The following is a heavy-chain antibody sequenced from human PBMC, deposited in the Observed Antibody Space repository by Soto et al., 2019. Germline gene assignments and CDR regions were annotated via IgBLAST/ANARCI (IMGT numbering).Heavy chain of an antibody. CDR2: IKSDGTYT. CDR3: VGEDFDY. V-gene: IGHV3-74*01. CDR1: GFTFINYW. D-gene: IGHD3-16*01. J-gene: IGHJ4*02. Sequence: GGSLRLSCTASGFTFINYWMHWVRQAAGKGLEWVSRIKSDGTYTNYADSVKGRFTISRDNAKNTLSLQMHSLRAEDTAVYFCVGEDFDYWGQGTQVTVSS.